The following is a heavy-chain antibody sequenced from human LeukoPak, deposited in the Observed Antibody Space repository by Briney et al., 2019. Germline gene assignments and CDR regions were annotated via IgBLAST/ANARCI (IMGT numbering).Heavy chain of an antibody. V-gene: IGHV4-59*01. CDR2: IYYSGST. CDR3: ARGDFCSKSNCYLRPMDV. D-gene: IGHD3-3*01. Sequence: SETLSLTCTVSGGSISDYYWNWIRQPPGKGLEWIGYIYYSGSTSYNPSLKSRVTMSVDTAKNQFSLKLRSVTAADTAVYYCARGDFCSKSNCYLRPMDVWGKGTTVTVSS. J-gene: IGHJ6*03. CDR1: GGSISDYY.